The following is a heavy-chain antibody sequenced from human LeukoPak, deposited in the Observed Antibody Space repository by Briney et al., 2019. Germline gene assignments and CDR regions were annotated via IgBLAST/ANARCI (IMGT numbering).Heavy chain of an antibody. J-gene: IGHJ4*02. V-gene: IGHV3-11*01. CDR2: ISGSGNSM. CDR3: VRGKRRFDY. Sequence: GGSLRLSCAASGFSFNESYMSWIRQAPGKGLEWVAYISGSGNSMYYTDSVRGRFTISRDNARNSLFLHMSGLRADDTAVFYCVRGKRRFDYWGWGTLVSVSS. CDR1: GFSFNESY.